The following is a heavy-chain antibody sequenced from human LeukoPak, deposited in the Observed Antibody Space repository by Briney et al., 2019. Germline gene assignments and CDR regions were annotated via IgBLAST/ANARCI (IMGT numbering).Heavy chain of an antibody. CDR1: GGSISSYY. CDR2: IYYSGST. CDR3: ASLGYSSGRYGPIGY. D-gene: IGHD6-19*01. Sequence: SETLSLTCTVSGGSISSYYWSWIRQPPGKGLEWIGYIYYSGSTNYNPSLKSRVTISVDTSKNQFSLKLSSVTAAHTAVYYCASLGYSSGRYGPIGYWGQGTLVTVSS. J-gene: IGHJ4*02. V-gene: IGHV4-59*01.